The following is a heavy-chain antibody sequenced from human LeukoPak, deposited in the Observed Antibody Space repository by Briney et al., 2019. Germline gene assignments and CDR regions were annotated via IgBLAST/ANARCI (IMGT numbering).Heavy chain of an antibody. CDR3: ARDMGWQQFDQ. V-gene: IGHV3-30*03. D-gene: IGHD5-24*01. CDR1: GFTFSSYA. Sequence: GSLRLSCAASGFTFSSYAMSWVRQAPGKGLEWVAHISYDGSSKYNEDSVKGRFTISRDDSKNTLYLQMNSLRAEDTAVYYCARDMGWQQFDQWGQGTLVTVSS. J-gene: IGHJ4*02. CDR2: ISYDGSSK.